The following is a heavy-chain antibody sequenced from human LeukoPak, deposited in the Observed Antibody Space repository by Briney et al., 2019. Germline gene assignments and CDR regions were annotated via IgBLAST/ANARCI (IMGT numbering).Heavy chain of an antibody. Sequence: GGSLRLSCAASGFTFSSYAMHWVRQTPGKGLEWMAVISYDGTNKFDVDSVKGRFTISRDNSKSTLFLEMKSLRADDTAVYYCARGRGGTTTPYYFDSWGQGALVNVSS. V-gene: IGHV3-30*04. CDR1: GFTFSSYA. CDR3: ARGRGGTTTPYYFDS. CDR2: ISYDGTNK. J-gene: IGHJ4*02. D-gene: IGHD1-26*01.